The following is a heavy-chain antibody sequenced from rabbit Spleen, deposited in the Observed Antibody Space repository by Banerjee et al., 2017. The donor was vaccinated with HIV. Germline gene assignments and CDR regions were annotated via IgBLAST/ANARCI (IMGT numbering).Heavy chain of an antibody. J-gene: IGHJ4*01. CDR1: GLDFSSSYW. CDR3: ARETSSGWGVVSYYFNL. CDR2: IYAGGDGST. D-gene: IGHD4-1*01. Sequence: QEQLVESGGDLVQPEGSLTLTCKASGLDFSSSYWICWVHQAPGKGLEWIGCIYAGGDGSTYYASWAKGRFTISKTSSTTVTLQMTSLTAADTATYFCARETSSGWGVVSYYFNLWGPGTLVTVS. V-gene: IGHV1S45*01.